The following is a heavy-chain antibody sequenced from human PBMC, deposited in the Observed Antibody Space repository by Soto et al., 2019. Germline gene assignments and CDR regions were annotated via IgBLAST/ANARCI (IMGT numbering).Heavy chain of an antibody. J-gene: IGHJ4*02. CDR1: GGSFSGYY. D-gene: IGHD3-10*01. V-gene: IGHV4-34*01. Sequence: SETLSLTCAVYGGSFSGYYWSWIRQPPGKGLEWIGEINHSGSTNYNPSLKSRVTISVDTSKNQFSLKLSSVTAADTAVYYCARDRGFMVRGARFDYWGQGTLVTVSS. CDR3: ARDRGFMVRGARFDY. CDR2: INHSGST.